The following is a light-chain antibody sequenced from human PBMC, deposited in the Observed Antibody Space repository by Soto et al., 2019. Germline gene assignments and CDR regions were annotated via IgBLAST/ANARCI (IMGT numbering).Light chain of an antibody. CDR3: QQSYTAPSIT. Sequence: DIQMTQSPSIMSASVGDRVTITCRASQSISSYLNWYQQKPGKAPKLLIYAASSLQSGVPSRFSGSGSGTDFTLTISSLQPEDFATYYCQQSYTAPSITFGQGTRLEIK. CDR2: AAS. CDR1: QSISSY. J-gene: IGKJ5*01. V-gene: IGKV1-39*01.